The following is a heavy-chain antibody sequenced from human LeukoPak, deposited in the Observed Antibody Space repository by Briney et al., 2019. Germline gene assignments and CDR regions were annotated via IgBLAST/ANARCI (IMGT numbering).Heavy chain of an antibody. CDR2: IYHSGST. J-gene: IGHJ4*02. CDR1: GYSISSGYY. Sequence: SETLSLTCAVSGYSISSGYYWGWIRQPPGKGLKWIGSIYHSGSTYYNPSLKSRVTISVDTSKNQFSLKLSSVTAADTAVYYCAGNWNDERVDYWGQGTLVTVSS. D-gene: IGHD1-1*01. V-gene: IGHV4-38-2*01. CDR3: AGNWNDERVDY.